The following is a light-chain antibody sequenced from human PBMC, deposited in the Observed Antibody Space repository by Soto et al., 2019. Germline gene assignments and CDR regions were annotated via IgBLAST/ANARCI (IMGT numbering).Light chain of an antibody. CDR3: QSYDTRLSGKV. CDR1: SSNIGAGYD. CDR2: GNI. V-gene: IGLV1-40*01. Sequence: SVLTQPPSVSGAPGQRVTISCTGSSSNIGAGYDVHWYQQFPGTAPKLLIYGNINRPSGVPDRFSGSKSGTSASLAITGLQAEDEADYSCQSYDTRLSGKVFGGGTKVTVL. J-gene: IGLJ3*02.